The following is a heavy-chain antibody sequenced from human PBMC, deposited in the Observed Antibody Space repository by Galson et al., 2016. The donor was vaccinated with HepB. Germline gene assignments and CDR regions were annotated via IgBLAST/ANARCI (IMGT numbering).Heavy chain of an antibody. CDR3: ARDKYSGSFRLFDS. CDR2: LIPSCGTA. Sequence: SVKVSCKASGGAFSNYAISWVRQAPGQGLEWMGGLIPSCGTAYHAQKFHDRITITADESSSTTYMELRSLRSDDTAVYFCARDKYSGSFRLFDSWGQGTLVTVSS. J-gene: IGHJ4*02. CDR1: GGAFSNYA. V-gene: IGHV1-69*13. D-gene: IGHD1-26*01.